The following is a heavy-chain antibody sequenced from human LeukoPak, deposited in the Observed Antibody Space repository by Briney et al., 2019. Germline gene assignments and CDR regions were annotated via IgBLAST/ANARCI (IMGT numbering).Heavy chain of an antibody. V-gene: IGHV3-64*04. Sequence: GGSPRLSCSASGFTFSNYAMHWVRQAPGKGLECISTISSTGGSTYYADSVKGRFTISRDNSKNTLYLQMNTLRAEDTAVYYCAKDREYSYVYDAFDIWGQGTLVTVSS. D-gene: IGHD3-16*01. J-gene: IGHJ3*02. CDR1: GFTFSNYA. CDR3: AKDREYSYVYDAFDI. CDR2: ISSTGGST.